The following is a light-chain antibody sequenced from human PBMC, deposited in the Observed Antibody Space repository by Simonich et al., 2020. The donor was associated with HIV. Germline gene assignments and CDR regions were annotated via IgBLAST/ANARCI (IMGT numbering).Light chain of an antibody. Sequence: EIVMTQSPATLSVSPGERATLSCRASQSVSSNLAWYQQKPGQAPRLLIYGASTRATRISARFSGSGSGTEFTLTISSLQSEDFAVYYCQQYNKWPPWTFGQGTKVEI. CDR1: QSVSSN. CDR2: GAS. J-gene: IGKJ1*01. CDR3: QQYNKWPPWT. V-gene: IGKV3-15*01.